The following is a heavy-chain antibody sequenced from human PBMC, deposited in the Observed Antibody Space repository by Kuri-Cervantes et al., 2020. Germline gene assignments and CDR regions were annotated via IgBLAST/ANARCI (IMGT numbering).Heavy chain of an antibody. V-gene: IGHV3-21*04. CDR1: GFTFSDFY. CDR2: ISSSSSYI. CDR3: ARILLFGGLGVDY. D-gene: IGHD1-26*01. Sequence: GGSLRLSCAASGFTFSDFYMNWIRQAPGKGLEWVSSISSSSSYIYYADSVKGRFIISRDNAKNSLYLQMNSLRAEDTAVYYCARILLFGGLGVDYWGQGTLVTVSS. J-gene: IGHJ4*02.